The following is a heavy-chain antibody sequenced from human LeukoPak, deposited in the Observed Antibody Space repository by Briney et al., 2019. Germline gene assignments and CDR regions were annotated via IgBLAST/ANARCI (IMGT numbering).Heavy chain of an antibody. V-gene: IGHV3-7*01. CDR1: GFTFSNYW. Sequence: SGGSLRLSCAGSGFTFSNYWMSWVRQAPGKGLQWVANIKQDGSEKYYVESVKGRFTISRDNAKNSMYLQMNSLRAEDTAIYYCTRERGSGSYHPFDPWGQGTLVTVSS. CDR3: TRERGSGSYHPFDP. D-gene: IGHD3-10*01. J-gene: IGHJ5*02. CDR2: IKQDGSEK.